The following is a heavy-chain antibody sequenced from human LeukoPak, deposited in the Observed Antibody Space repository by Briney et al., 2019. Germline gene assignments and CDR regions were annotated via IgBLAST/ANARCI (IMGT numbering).Heavy chain of an antibody. Sequence: GGSLRLSCAASGFTFDDYGMSWVRQAPGKGLKWVSGINWNGGSTGYADSVKGRFTISRDNAKNSLYLQMNSLRAEDTALYYCARVGGGSTAMVTPFDYWGQGTLVTVSS. CDR2: INWNGGST. CDR1: GFTFDDYG. CDR3: ARVGGGSTAMVTPFDY. J-gene: IGHJ4*02. V-gene: IGHV3-20*04. D-gene: IGHD5-18*01.